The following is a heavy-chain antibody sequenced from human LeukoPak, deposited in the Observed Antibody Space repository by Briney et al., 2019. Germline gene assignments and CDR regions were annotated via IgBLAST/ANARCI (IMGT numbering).Heavy chain of an antibody. D-gene: IGHD2-15*01. CDR2: ISGSGGST. CDR3: AKASTVVAPFDY. V-gene: IGHV3-23*01. Sequence: GGSLRLSCAASGFTFRSYAMSWVRQAPGKGLEWVSAISGSGGSTYYADSVKGRFTISRDNSKNTLYLQMNSLTPEDTAVYYSAKASTVVAPFDYWGQGTLVTASS. CDR1: GFTFRSYA. J-gene: IGHJ4*02.